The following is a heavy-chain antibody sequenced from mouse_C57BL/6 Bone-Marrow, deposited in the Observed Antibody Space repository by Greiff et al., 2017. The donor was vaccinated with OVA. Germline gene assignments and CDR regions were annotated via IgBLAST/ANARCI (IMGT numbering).Heavy chain of an antibody. CDR1: GFNIKDDY. CDR3: TTSRYWYFDV. CDR2: IDPENGDT. J-gene: IGHJ1*03. V-gene: IGHV14-4*01. Sequence: VQLKESGAELVRLGASVKLSCTASGFNIKDDYMHWVKQRPEQGLEWIGWIDPENGDTEYASKFQGKATITADTSSNTAYLQLSSLTSEDTAVYYCTTSRYWYFDVWGTGTTVTVSS. D-gene: IGHD1-1*01.